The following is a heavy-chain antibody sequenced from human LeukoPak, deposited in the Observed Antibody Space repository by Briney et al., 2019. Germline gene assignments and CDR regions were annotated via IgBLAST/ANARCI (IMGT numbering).Heavy chain of an antibody. CDR3: ARGFTVVTYIDY. CDR2: INPSGGST. CDR1: GYNFNDYH. Sequence: ASVRVSCKASGYNFNDYHMHWVRQAPGQGLEWMGIINPSGGSTSYAQKFQGRVTMARDTSTSTVYMELSSLRSEDTAVYYCARGFTVVTYIDYWGQGTLVTVSS. J-gene: IGHJ4*02. D-gene: IGHD4-23*01. V-gene: IGHV1-46*02.